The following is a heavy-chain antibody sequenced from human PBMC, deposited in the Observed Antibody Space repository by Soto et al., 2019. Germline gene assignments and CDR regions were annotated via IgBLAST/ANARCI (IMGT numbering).Heavy chain of an antibody. CDR3: AKTPLAVVDGTNDS. Sequence: EVQLLESGGGLVQPGGSLRLSCAASGFTFSSYAMSWVRQAPGKGLEWVSAISGSGGSTYYADSVKGRFTISRDNSKNTLSVQMNSLRAEDTAVYYGAKTPLAVVDGTNDSWGQGTLVAVSS. J-gene: IGHJ5*01. CDR1: GFTFSSYA. CDR2: ISGSGGST. V-gene: IGHV3-23*01. D-gene: IGHD6-19*01.